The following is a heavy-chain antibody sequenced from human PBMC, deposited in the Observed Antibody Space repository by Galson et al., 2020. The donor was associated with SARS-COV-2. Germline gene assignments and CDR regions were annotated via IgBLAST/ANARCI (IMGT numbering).Heavy chain of an antibody. J-gene: IGHJ4*02. CDR1: GGSFSGYY. CDR2: INHSGST. CDR3: ASYRHYDSSGYI. D-gene: IGHD3-22*01. Sequence: SETLSLTCAVYGGSFSGYYWSWIRQPPGKGLEWIGEINHSGSTNYNPSLKSRVTISVDTSKNQFSLKLSSVTAADTAVYYCASYRHYDSSGYIWGQGTLVTVSS. V-gene: IGHV4-34*01.